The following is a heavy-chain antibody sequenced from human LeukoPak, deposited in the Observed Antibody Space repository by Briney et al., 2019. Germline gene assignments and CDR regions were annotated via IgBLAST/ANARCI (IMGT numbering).Heavy chain of an antibody. CDR2: IKQDGSEK. Sequence: GGSLRLSCAASGYTFSSYWMSWVRQAPGKGLEWVANIKQDGSEKYYVDSVKGRFTISRDNAKNSLYLQMNSLRAEDTAVYYCARARLLWFGELSDYFDYWGQGTLLTVSS. V-gene: IGHV3-7*01. J-gene: IGHJ4*02. CDR1: GYTFSSYW. CDR3: ARARLLWFGELSDYFDY. D-gene: IGHD3-10*01.